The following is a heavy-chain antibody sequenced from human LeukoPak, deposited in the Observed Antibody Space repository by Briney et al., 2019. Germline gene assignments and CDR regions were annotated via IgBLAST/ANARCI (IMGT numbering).Heavy chain of an antibody. CDR1: GYTFTGYY. D-gene: IGHD3-10*01. J-gene: IGHJ4*02. CDR3: ARGFNYYGSGSYYNVAHFDY. CDR2: INPNSGGT. Sequence: ASVKVSCKASGYTFTGYYMHWARQAPGQGLEWMGWINPNSGGTNYAQKFQGRVTMTRDTSISTAYMELSRLRSDDTAVYYCARGFNYYGSGSYYNVAHFDYWGQGSLVTVSS. V-gene: IGHV1-2*02.